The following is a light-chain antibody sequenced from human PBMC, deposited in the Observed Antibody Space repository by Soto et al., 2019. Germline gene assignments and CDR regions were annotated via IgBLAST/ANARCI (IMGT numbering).Light chain of an antibody. V-gene: IGKV1-39*01. CDR1: QSISSY. CDR3: QQSYSTLT. Sequence: DIQMTQSQSSLSASVGDRVTITCRASQSISSYLNWYQQKPGKAPKLLIYAASSLQSGVPSRFSGSGSGTDFTLTISSLQPEDFATYYCQQSYSTLTFGPGTKVDI. J-gene: IGKJ3*01. CDR2: AAS.